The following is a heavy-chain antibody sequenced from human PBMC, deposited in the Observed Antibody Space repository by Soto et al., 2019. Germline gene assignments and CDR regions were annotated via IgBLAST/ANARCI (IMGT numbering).Heavy chain of an antibody. CDR3: ARVVAVQLWSILGY. Sequence: QVQLVQSGAEVKKPGASVKVSCKASGYTFTSYAMHWVRQAPGQRLEWMGWINAGNGNTKYSQKFQGRVTITRDTSASTAYMELSSLRSEDTAVYYCARVVAVQLWSILGYWGQGTLVTVSS. V-gene: IGHV1-3*01. J-gene: IGHJ4*02. CDR1: GYTFTSYA. CDR2: INAGNGNT. D-gene: IGHD5-18*01.